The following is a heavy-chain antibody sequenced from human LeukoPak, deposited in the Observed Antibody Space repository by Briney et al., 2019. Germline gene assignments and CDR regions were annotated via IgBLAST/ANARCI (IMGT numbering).Heavy chain of an antibody. CDR2: INHSGST. V-gene: IGHV4-34*01. J-gene: IGHJ4*02. D-gene: IGHD2-15*01. CDR3: ASLRDYCSGGSCYYFDY. CDR1: GGSFSGYY. Sequence: SETLSLTCAVYGGSFSGYYWSWIRQPPGKGLEWIGEINHSGSTYYNPSLKSRVTISVDTSKNQFSLKLSSVTAADTAVYYCASLRDYCSGGSCYYFDYWGQGTLVTVSS.